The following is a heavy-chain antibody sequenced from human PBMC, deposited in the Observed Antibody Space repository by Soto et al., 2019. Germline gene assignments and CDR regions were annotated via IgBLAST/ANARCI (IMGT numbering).Heavy chain of an antibody. J-gene: IGHJ4*02. D-gene: IGHD2-15*01. CDR1: GFIFSSYE. CDR2: ISGSGNVI. CDR3: ATDRGSVVDN. V-gene: IGHV3-48*03. Sequence: PGESLKISCTASGFIFSSYEMNWVRQAPGKGLEWVSYISGSGNVIYYADSVKGRFTISRDNAKSSLYLQMSSLRVEDTAVYYCATDRGSVVDNWGQGTRVTVSS.